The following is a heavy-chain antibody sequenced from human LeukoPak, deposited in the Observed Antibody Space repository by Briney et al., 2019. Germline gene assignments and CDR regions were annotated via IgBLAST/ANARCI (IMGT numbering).Heavy chain of an antibody. CDR1: GFTFSSCS. CDR3: ALELVGEYFQH. V-gene: IGHV3-21*01. CDR2: ISSSSSYI. D-gene: IGHD1-26*01. J-gene: IGHJ1*01. Sequence: GGSLRLSCAASGFTFSSCSMNWVRQAPGKGLEWVSSISSSSSYIYYADSVKGRFTISRDNAKNSLYLQMNSLRAEDTAVYYCALELVGEYFQHWGQGTLVTVSS.